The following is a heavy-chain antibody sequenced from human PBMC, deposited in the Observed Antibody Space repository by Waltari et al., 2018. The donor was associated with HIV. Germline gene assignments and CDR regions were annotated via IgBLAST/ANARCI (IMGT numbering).Heavy chain of an antibody. J-gene: IGHJ4*02. CDR2: SNPIGERT. CDR1: GYTFTRYS. CDR3: ARGFSGFDY. Sequence: QVQLVQSGAEVKKPGASVKVSCKASGYTFTRYSMNWVRQAPGQGLEWIGVSNPIGERTDYAQKFQGRVTMTSDASTSTVYMVLSTLRSEDTAVYYCARGFSGFDYWGQGTLITVSS. V-gene: IGHV1-46*01.